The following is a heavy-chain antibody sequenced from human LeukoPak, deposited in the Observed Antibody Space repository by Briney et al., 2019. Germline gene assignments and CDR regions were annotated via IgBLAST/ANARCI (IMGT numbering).Heavy chain of an antibody. D-gene: IGHD5/OR15-5a*01. CDR3: ARGVIIPTVFDY. Sequence: PGGSLRLSCAASRFTVSSNYMSWVRQAPGKGLEWVSVIYSSGSTYYADSVKGRFTISRDNSKNTLYLQMNSLRAEDTAVYYCARGVIIPTVFDYWGQGPLVTVSS. J-gene: IGHJ4*02. V-gene: IGHV3-53*01. CDR1: RFTVSSNY. CDR2: IYSSGST.